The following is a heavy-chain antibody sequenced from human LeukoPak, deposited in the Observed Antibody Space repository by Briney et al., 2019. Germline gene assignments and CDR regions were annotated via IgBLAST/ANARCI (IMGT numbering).Heavy chain of an antibody. Sequence: SETLSLTCTVSGGSISSYYCSWIRQPPGKGLEWIGYIYYSGSTNYNPSLKSRVTISVDTSKNQFSLKLSSVTAADTAVYYCTGIAVAGTVVDYWGQGTLVTVSS. CDR1: GGSISSYY. V-gene: IGHV4-59*01. CDR2: IYYSGST. D-gene: IGHD6-19*01. J-gene: IGHJ4*02. CDR3: TGIAVAGTVVDY.